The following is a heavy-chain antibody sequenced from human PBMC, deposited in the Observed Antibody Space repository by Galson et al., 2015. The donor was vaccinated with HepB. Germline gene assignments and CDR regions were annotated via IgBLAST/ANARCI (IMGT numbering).Heavy chain of an antibody. CDR3: AKVSGRWWDRPGEWYFDY. Sequence: SLRLSCAASGFTFSSYAMSWVRQAPGKRLEWVSAISGSGGSTYYADSVKGRFTTSRDNSKNTLYLQMNSLRAEDTAVYYCAKVSGRWWDRPGEWYFDYWGQGTLVTVSS. D-gene: IGHD3-10*01. CDR2: ISGSGGST. V-gene: IGHV3-23*01. CDR1: GFTFSSYA. J-gene: IGHJ4*02.